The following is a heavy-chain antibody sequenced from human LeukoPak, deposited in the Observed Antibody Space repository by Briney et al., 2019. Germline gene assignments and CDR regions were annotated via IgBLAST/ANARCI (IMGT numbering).Heavy chain of an antibody. V-gene: IGHV4-39*07. CDR3: AREWGSWHEKSWFDP. D-gene: IGHD6-13*01. J-gene: IGHJ5*02. Sequence: SETLSLTCTVSGGSISSSSYYWGWTRQPPGKGLEWIGSIYYSGSTYYNPSLKSRVTISVDTSKNQFSLKLSSVTAADTAVYYCAREWGSWHEKSWFDPWGQGTLVTVSS. CDR2: IYYSGST. CDR1: GGSISSSSYY.